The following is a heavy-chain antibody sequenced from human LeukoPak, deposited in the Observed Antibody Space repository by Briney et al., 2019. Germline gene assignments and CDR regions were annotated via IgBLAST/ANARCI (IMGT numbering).Heavy chain of an antibody. Sequence: ASVKVSCKASGYTFTSYDINWVRQATGQGLEWMGWMNPNSGNTGYAQKFQGRVTITRNTSISTAYMELSSLRSEDTAVYYCASWANPGQVSYGSGSDAFDIWGQGTMVTVSS. V-gene: IGHV1-8*03. J-gene: IGHJ3*02. CDR3: ASWANPGQVSYGSGSDAFDI. CDR2: MNPNSGNT. CDR1: GYTFTSYD. D-gene: IGHD3-10*01.